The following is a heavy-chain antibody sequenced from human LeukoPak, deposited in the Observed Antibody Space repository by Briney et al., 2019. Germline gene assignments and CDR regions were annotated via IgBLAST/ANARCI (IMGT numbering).Heavy chain of an antibody. CDR1: GFTFGDYA. CDR2: IRSNAYGGTT. CDR3: TRDRITMVRGVKALDY. V-gene: IGHV3-49*03. D-gene: IGHD3-10*01. Sequence: GGSLRLSCTASGFTFGDYAMSWIRQAPGKGLEWVGFIRSNAYGGTTEYAASVKGRFTISRDNSKSIAYLQMDTLKTEDTAVYYCTRDRITMVRGVKALDYWGQGTLVTVSS. J-gene: IGHJ4*02.